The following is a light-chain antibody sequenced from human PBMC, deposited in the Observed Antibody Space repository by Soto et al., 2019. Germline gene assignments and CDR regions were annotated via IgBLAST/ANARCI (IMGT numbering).Light chain of an antibody. CDR3: QQSFT. V-gene: IGKV1-5*03. CDR2: KAS. J-gene: IGKJ3*01. Sequence: DIQMTQSPSTLYASVGDRVTITCRASQSISSWLAWYQQKPGKAPKLLIYKASTLESGVPSRFSGSGSGTEFTLTISSLQPDDFASYYCQQSFTFGPGTNVDIK. CDR1: QSISSW.